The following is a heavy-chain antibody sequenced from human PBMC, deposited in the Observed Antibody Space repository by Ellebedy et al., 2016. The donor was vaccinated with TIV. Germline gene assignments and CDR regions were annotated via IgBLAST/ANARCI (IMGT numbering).Heavy chain of an antibody. CDR3: ARGGYGDYLYYFDY. Sequence: SVKVSXKASGYTFTGYYMHWVRQAPGQGLEWMGRIIPILGIANYAQKFQGRVTITADKSTSTAYMELSSLRSEDTAVYYCARGGYGDYLYYFDYWGQGTLVTVSS. CDR2: IIPILGIA. J-gene: IGHJ4*02. CDR1: GYTFTGYY. V-gene: IGHV1-69*04. D-gene: IGHD4-17*01.